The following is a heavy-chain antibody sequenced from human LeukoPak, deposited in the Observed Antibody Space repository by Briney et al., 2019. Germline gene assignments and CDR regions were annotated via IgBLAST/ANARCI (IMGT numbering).Heavy chain of an antibody. CDR1: GFSFSSYS. Sequence: PGGSLRLSCEASGFSFSSYSMNWVRQAPGKGLEWVSFITSSSSTIYYADSVKGRFTISRDNAKNSLYLQMNSLRDEDTAVYYCAIVGAVDYWGQGTLVTVSS. V-gene: IGHV3-48*02. CDR2: ITSSSSTI. J-gene: IGHJ4*02. D-gene: IGHD1-26*01. CDR3: AIVGAVDY.